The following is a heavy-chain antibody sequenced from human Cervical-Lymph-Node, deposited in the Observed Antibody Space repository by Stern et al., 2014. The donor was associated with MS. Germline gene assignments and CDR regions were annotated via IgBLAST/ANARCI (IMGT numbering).Heavy chain of an antibody. D-gene: IGHD6-13*01. J-gene: IGHJ4*02. CDR2: IFSNDEK. CDR1: GFSLSNARMG. Sequence: QVTLRESGPVLVKPTETLTLTCTVSGFSLSNARMGVSWIRQPPGKALEWLPHIFSNDEKSYSTSLKSRLTISKDTSKSQVVLTMTNMDPVDTATYYFARHLVGQQLPSYYFDYWGQGTLVTVSS. V-gene: IGHV2-26*01. CDR3: ARHLVGQQLPSYYFDY.